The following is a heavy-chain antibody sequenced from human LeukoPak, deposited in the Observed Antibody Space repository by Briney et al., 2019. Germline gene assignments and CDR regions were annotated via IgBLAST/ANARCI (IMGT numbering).Heavy chain of an antibody. D-gene: IGHD3-22*01. CDR2: ISGNGGST. Sequence: GGSLRLSCAASGFTFSSYAMSWVRQAPGKGLGWVSAISGNGGSTYYADSVKGRFTISRDNSKNTLYLQMNSLRAEDTAVYYCAKVVPVVDYDSSGYLHFDYWGQGTLVTVSS. CDR1: GFTFSSYA. V-gene: IGHV3-23*01. CDR3: AKVVPVVDYDSSGYLHFDY. J-gene: IGHJ4*02.